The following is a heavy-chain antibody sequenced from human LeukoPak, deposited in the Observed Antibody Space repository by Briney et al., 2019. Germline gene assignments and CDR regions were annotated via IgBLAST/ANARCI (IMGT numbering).Heavy chain of an antibody. CDR2: IKQDGSEK. J-gene: IGHJ4*02. V-gene: IGHV3-7*01. Sequence: GGSLRLSCAASGFTFSSYWMSWVRQVPGKGLEWVANIKQDGSEKYYVDSVKGRFTISRDNAKNSLYLQMNSLRAEDTAVYYCARGEGLWFKIAGYFDYWGQGTLVTVSS. D-gene: IGHD5-18*01. CDR3: ARGEGLWFKIAGYFDY. CDR1: GFTFSSYW.